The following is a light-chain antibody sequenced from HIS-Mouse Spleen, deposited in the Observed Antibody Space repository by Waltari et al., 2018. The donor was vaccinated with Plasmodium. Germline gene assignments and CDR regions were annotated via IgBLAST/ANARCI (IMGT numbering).Light chain of an antibody. V-gene: IGKV1-5*03. CDR2: KAS. J-gene: IGKJ1*01. CDR3: QQYNSYSRT. CDR1: QSISSW. Sequence: DIQMTQSPSTLSASVGDRVTITCRASQSISSWLAWYQQKPGEAPKLLIYKASSLESGVPARCRGSGSGTEFTLTISSLQPDDFATYYCQQYNSYSRTFGQGTKVEIK.